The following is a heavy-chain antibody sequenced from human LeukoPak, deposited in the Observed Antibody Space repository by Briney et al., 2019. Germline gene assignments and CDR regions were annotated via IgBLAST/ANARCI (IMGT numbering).Heavy chain of an antibody. Sequence: SVTLSLTCTVSGGSISSYYWSWIRQPPGKGLEWIGYIYYSGSTNYNPSLKSRVTISVDTSKNQFSLKLSSVTAADTAVYYCARRSGWYSVSAFDIWGQGTMVTVSS. V-gene: IGHV4-59*08. CDR2: IYYSGST. D-gene: IGHD6-19*01. CDR1: GGSISSYY. CDR3: ARRSGWYSVSAFDI. J-gene: IGHJ3*02.